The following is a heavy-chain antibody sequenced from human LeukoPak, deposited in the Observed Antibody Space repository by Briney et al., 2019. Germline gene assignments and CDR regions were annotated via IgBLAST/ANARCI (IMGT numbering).Heavy chain of an antibody. D-gene: IGHD1-1*01. J-gene: IGHJ3*02. CDR3: ARSRPRTTGMGAFDI. CDR1: GYTFTGYY. Sequence: ASVKVSCKASGYTFTGYYMHWVRQAPGQGLEWMGWINPNSGGTNYVQKFQGWVTMTRDTSISTAYMELSRLRSDDTAVYYCARSRPRTTGMGAFDIWGQGTMVTVSS. CDR2: INPNSGGT. V-gene: IGHV1-2*04.